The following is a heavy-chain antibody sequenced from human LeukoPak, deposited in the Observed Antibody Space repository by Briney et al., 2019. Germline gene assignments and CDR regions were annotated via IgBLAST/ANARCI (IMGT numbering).Heavy chain of an antibody. CDR1: GYTFTSYG. CDR2: MRAYNGNT. CDR3: ARKKYCPGGICYHSHFDY. D-gene: IGHD2-8*02. Sequence: ASVKVSCKTSGYTFTSYGISWVRQAPGQGLEWMGWMRAYNGNTSYAQKFQGRVTMTRDTSTTTAYMELRSLRSDDTAGYYCARKKYCPGGICYHSHFDYWGQGTLVGVSS. V-gene: IGHV1-18*01. J-gene: IGHJ4*02.